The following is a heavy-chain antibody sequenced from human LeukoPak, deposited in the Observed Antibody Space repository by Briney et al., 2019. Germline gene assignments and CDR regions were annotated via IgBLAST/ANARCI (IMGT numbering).Heavy chain of an antibody. D-gene: IGHD2-21*02. J-gene: IGHJ4*02. CDR3: ARFAYCGGHCWYYFDY. CDR2: IYSSGST. Sequence: SETLSLTCTVSGGSVSSYYWSWIRQPPGKGLEWIGYIYSSGSTNYNPSLKSRITISVDTSKNQFSLKLSSVTAADTAVYYCARFAYCGGHCWYYFDYWGQGSLVTVSS. CDR1: GGSVSSYY. V-gene: IGHV4-59*02.